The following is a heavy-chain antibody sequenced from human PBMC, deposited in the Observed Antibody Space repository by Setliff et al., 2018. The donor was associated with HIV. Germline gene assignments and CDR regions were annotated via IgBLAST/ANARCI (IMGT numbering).Heavy chain of an antibody. D-gene: IGHD5-18*01. J-gene: IGHJ4*02. CDR1: GGSFSGYD. Sequence: SETLSLTCAVYGGSFSGYDWSWIRQPPGKGLEWIGEINHSGRTNYNPSLNSRATMSVDTSKNQFSLNVSFVTVADTAVYYCARGRRGRWLQFWDYWGQGTLVTVSS. V-gene: IGHV4-34*01. CDR2: INHSGRT. CDR3: ARGRRGRWLQFWDY.